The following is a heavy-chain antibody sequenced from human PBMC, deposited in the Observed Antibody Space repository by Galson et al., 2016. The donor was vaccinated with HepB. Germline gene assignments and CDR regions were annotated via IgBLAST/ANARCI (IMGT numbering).Heavy chain of an antibody. CDR3: ARDGGMARGDAFDI. D-gene: IGHD6-13*01. J-gene: IGHJ3*02. Sequence: SLRLSCAASGFTFTNYDINWVRQAPGKGLEWVSSINSRNNYIYYADSVNGRFTVSRDNAKNSLYLQLNSLRAEDTAVYYCARDGGMARGDAFDIWGQGTMVTVSS. CDR2: INSRNNYI. V-gene: IGHV3-21*01. CDR1: GFTFTNYD.